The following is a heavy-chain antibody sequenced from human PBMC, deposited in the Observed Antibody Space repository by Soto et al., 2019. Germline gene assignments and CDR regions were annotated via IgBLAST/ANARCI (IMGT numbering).Heavy chain of an antibody. CDR2: INSDGSST. D-gene: IGHD2-15*01. CDR3: VRTSLVVAAATREDY. CDR1: GFTFSSYW. Sequence: EVQLVESGGGLVQPGGSLRLSCAASGFTFSSYWMHWVRQAPGKGLVWVPRINSDGSSTSYADSVKGRFTISRDNAKNTLYLQMNSLRAEDTAVYYCVRTSLVVAAATREDYWGQGTLVPVSS. J-gene: IGHJ4*02. V-gene: IGHV3-74*01.